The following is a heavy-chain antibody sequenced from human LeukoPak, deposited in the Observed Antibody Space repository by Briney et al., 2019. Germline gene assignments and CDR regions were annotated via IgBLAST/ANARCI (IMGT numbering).Heavy chain of an antibody. CDR2: ISGSGGST. CDR1: GFTFSSYA. CDR3: ANHYGGNPKYYFDY. V-gene: IGHV3-23*01. D-gene: IGHD4-23*01. J-gene: IGHJ4*02. Sequence: GGSLRLSCAASGFTFSSYAMSWVRQAPGKGLEWVSVISGSGGSTYYADSVKGRFTISRDNSKNTLYLEMNSLRAEDTAVYYCANHYGGNPKYYFDYWGQGTLVTVPS.